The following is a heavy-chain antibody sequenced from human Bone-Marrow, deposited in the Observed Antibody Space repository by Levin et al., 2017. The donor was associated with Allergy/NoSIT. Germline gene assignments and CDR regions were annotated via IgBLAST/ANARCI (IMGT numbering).Heavy chain of an antibody. CDR3: ARLRESTGPPPFYNSDWYAGENLHYYYHIDV. Sequence: ASVKVSCAASGFAFNTYSMSWIRQAPGKGLEWVSSISYSSTYIDYADSVKGRCTISRDNAKNSLFLQMNSLRVEDTAVYYCARLRESTGPPPFYNSDWYAGENLHYYYHIDVWGRGTTVTVAS. D-gene: IGHD6-19*01. CDR1: GFAFNTYS. CDR2: ISYSSTYI. V-gene: IGHV3-21*01. J-gene: IGHJ6*03.